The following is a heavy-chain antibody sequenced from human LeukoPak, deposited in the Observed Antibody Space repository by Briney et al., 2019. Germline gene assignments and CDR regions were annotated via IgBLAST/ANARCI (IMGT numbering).Heavy chain of an antibody. J-gene: IGHJ3*01. Sequence: GRSLRLSCAASGFTFDDYAMHWVRQAPGKGLEWVSGISWNSGSIGYADSVKGRFIISRDNAKNSLYLQMNSLRTEDTALYYCVKDDGWYSWGQGTMVTVSS. V-gene: IGHV3-9*01. D-gene: IGHD2-21*01. CDR2: ISWNSGSI. CDR1: GFTFDDYA. CDR3: VKDDGWYS.